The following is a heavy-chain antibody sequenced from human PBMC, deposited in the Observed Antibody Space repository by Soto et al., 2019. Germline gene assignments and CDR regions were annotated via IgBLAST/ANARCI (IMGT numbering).Heavy chain of an antibody. CDR1: GGSISSGGYY. CDR2: IYYSGST. CDR3: ARTKESLYGMDV. V-gene: IGHV4-31*03. Sequence: SETLSLTCTVSGGSISSGGYYWSWIRQHPGKGLEWIGYIYYSGSTYYNPSLKSRVTISVDTSKNQFSLKLSSVTAADTAVYYCARTKESLYGMDVWGQGTTVTASS. J-gene: IGHJ6*02.